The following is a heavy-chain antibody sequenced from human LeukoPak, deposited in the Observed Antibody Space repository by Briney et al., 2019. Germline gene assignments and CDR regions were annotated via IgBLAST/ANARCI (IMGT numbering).Heavy chain of an antibody. J-gene: IGHJ3*02. V-gene: IGHV1-69*05. CDR1: GGTFSSYA. CDR2: IIPIFGTA. Sequence: GASVKVSCKASGGTFSSYAISWVGQAPGQGLEWMGGIIPIFGTANYAQKFQGRVTITTDESTSTAYMELSSLRSEDTAVYYCARGGLKAEVGTGWAFDIWGQGTMVTVSS. D-gene: IGHD1-26*01. CDR3: ARGGLKAEVGTGWAFDI.